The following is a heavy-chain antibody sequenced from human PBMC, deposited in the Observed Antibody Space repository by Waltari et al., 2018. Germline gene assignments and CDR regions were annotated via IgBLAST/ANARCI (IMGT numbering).Heavy chain of an antibody. Sequence: QLQLQESGPGLVKPSETLSLTCTVSGGSISSSSYYWGWIRQPPGKGLEWIGRIYYSGSTYYNPSLKSRVTISVDTSKNQFSLKLSSVTAADTAVYYCARGQTFGVVILDFDYWGQGTLVTVSS. J-gene: IGHJ4*02. CDR2: IYYSGST. CDR1: GGSISSSSYY. CDR3: ARGQTFGVVILDFDY. V-gene: IGHV4-39*07. D-gene: IGHD3-3*01.